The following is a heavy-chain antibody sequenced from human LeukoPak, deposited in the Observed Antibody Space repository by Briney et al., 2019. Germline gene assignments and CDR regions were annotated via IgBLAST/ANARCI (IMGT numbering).Heavy chain of an antibody. CDR3: ARPHPRGYYYGMDV. J-gene: IGHJ6*02. Sequence: GGSLRLSCAASGFTFRSYAMHWVRQAPGKGLEWVAVISYDGDDGSNIYYADSVKGRFTISRDNSKSTLYLQMNSLRPEDTAVYYCARPHPRGYYYGMDVWGQGTTVTVSS. D-gene: IGHD3-10*01. CDR2: ISYDGDDGSNI. V-gene: IGHV3-30-3*01. CDR1: GFTFRSYA.